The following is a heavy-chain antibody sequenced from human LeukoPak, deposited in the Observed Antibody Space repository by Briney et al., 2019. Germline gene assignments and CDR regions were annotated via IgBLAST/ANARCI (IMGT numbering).Heavy chain of an antibody. V-gene: IGHV3-23*01. D-gene: IGHD4-11*01. CDR2: TSDNGDDT. CDR1: GFTFSSYA. CDR3: AKGYYGNYVAVDY. Sequence: GGSLRLSCAASGFTFSSYAMSWVRQAPGKGLDWVSSTSDNGDDTYYADSVKGRFTISRDKSTNTLYLQMNSLRADDTAVYYCAKGYYGNYVAVDYWGQGTLVTVSS. J-gene: IGHJ4*02.